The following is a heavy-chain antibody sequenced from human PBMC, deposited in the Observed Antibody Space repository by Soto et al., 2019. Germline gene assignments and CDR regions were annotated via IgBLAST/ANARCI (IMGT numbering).Heavy chain of an antibody. CDR1: GASISRGGYY. J-gene: IGHJ4*02. V-gene: IGHV4-31*03. CDR2: IYYSGST. CDR3: ARPGCSSTRCFHFDY. Sequence: VQLQESGPGLVKPSQTLSLTCTVSGASISRGGYYWSWIRQHPGKGLVWIGYIYYSGSTYYNPSLTIRVTISVVTSKNQFSLKLSSVTAADTAVYYCARPGCSSTRCFHFDYWGQGSLVTVSS. D-gene: IGHD2-2*01.